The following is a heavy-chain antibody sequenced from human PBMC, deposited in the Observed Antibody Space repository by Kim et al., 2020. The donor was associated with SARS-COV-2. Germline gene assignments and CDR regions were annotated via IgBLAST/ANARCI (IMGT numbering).Heavy chain of an antibody. J-gene: IGHJ4*03. CDR2: VYYSGAT. V-gene: IGHV4-61*01. CDR1: GDSVRSDTYF. CDR3: ERDIDGVGWLQIGGYF. Sequence: SETLSLTCTVSGDSVRSDTYFWSWIRQPPGKGLEWIGYVYYSGATKYNPSLKSRVTISVDTSKNQFSLNLSSVTAADTAVYYCERDIDGVGWLQIGGYF. D-gene: IGHD3-3*01.